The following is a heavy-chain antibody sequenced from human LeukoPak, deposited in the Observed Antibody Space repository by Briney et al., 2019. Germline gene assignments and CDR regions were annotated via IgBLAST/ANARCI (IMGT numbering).Heavy chain of an antibody. CDR1: GGSFSGYY. J-gene: IGHJ4*02. D-gene: IGHD5-18*01. Sequence: PSETLSLTCAVYGGSFSGYYWTWIRQPPGGGLEWIGEVNHSGNTNYNPSLKSRVTISVDKSKNQFSLKLSSVTAADTAVYYCARDDSYGCFDYWGQGTLVTVSS. CDR2: VNHSGNT. V-gene: IGHV4-34*01. CDR3: ARDDSYGCFDY.